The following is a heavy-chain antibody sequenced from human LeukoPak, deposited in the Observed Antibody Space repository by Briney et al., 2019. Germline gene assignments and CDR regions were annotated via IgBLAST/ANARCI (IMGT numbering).Heavy chain of an antibody. D-gene: IGHD6-6*01. V-gene: IGHV3-9*01. J-gene: IGHJ3*02. Sequence: GGSLRLSCAASGFIFDDHGMHWVRQAPGKGLEWVSGISWSSGIIGYADSVKGRFTISRDNAKNSLYLQMESLRAEDTAVYYCARASIAAPLDAFDIWGQGTMVTVSS. CDR2: ISWSSGII. CDR3: ARASIAAPLDAFDI. CDR1: GFIFDDHG.